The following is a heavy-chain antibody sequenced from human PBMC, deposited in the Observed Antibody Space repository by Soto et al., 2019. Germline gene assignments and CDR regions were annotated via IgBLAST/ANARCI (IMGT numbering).Heavy chain of an antibody. Sequence: QVHRVQSAAEVKKPGASVKVSYKASGYTFIRYGITWVRQAPGQGLEWLGWISPYNDYTIYAQKPQGRVTLTTDTSTRTVHMEVRGLKSDDTAVYYCARGGYYDNSWGKLSHYGLDVWGQGTSVTVSS. CDR3: ARGGYYDNSWGKLSHYGLDV. J-gene: IGHJ6*02. CDR1: GYTFIRYG. V-gene: IGHV1-18*01. CDR2: ISPYNDYT. D-gene: IGHD3-16*01.